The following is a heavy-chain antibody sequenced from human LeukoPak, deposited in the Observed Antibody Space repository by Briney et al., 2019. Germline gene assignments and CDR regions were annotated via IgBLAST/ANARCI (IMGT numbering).Heavy chain of an antibody. CDR2: IYYSGST. J-gene: IGHJ3*02. D-gene: IGHD3-22*01. CDR3: ARDEVINAAFDI. Sequence: SETLSFTCTVSGVSISSSSYYWGWIRQPPGKGLEWIGSIYYSGSTYYHPSLKSRVTISVDTSKNQFSLKLSSVTAADTAVYYCARDEVINAAFDIWGQGTMVTVSS. V-gene: IGHV4-39*07. CDR1: GVSISSSSYY.